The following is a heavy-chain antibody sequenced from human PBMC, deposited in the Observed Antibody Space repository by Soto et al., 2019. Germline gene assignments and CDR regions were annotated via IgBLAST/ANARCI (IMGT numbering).Heavy chain of an antibody. J-gene: IGHJ6*02. D-gene: IGHD6-13*01. V-gene: IGHV4-39*01. CDR1: GGSISSSSYY. Sequence: QLQLQESGPGLVKPSETLSLTCTVSGGSISSSSYYWGWIRQPPGKGLEWIGSIYYSGSTYYNPSPQSRVTIAVETSKNQFSPKLRTVAAAETAVYYCASPYNGYSSSWYAGYYYYYGMDVWGQGTTVTVSS. CDR3: ASPYNGYSSSWYAGYYYYYGMDV. CDR2: IYYSGST.